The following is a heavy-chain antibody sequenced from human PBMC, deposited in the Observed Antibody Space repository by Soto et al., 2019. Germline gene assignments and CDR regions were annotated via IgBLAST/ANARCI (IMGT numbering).Heavy chain of an antibody. V-gene: IGHV3-30*18. CDR1: GFTFSIYG. J-gene: IGHJ4*02. Sequence: QVQLVESGGGVVQPGRSLRLSCAASGFTFSIYGMHWVRQAPSKGLEWVADISYDGSKKHYADSVKGRFTVSRDNSKTPLYLQMNSLRAEDTAIYYCAKIVACSGAVCPDTIDYWGQGTLVTVSS. D-gene: IGHD2-8*02. CDR2: ISYDGSKK. CDR3: AKIVACSGAVCPDTIDY.